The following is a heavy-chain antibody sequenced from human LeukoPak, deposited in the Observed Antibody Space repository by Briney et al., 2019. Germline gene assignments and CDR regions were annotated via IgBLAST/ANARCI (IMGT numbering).Heavy chain of an antibody. CDR2: IKQDGREK. CDR3: AREELGIWYFDP. V-gene: IGHV3-7*01. Sequence: GGSLGLSSAASGFTYSSYWMSWVRQAPGKGLEWVANIKQDGREKYYVDSVKGGFTISRDNAKNSLYQQMNSLRAEDTAVDYCAREELGIWYFDPWGRGTLVTVSS. D-gene: IGHD7-27*01. CDR1: GFTYSSYW. J-gene: IGHJ2*01.